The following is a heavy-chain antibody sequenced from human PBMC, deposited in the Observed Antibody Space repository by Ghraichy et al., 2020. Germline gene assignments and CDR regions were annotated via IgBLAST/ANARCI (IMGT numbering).Heavy chain of an antibody. Sequence: ASVKVSCKASGYTFTSYDINWVRQATGQGLEWMGWMNPNSGNTGYAQKFQGRVTMTRNTSISTAYMELSSLRSEDTAVYYCARSVKVRISGGVTLLYYYYYGMDVWGQGTTVTVSS. CDR1: GYTFTSYD. V-gene: IGHV1-8*01. D-gene: IGHD3-16*01. J-gene: IGHJ6*02. CDR3: ARSVKVRISGGVTLLYYYYYGMDV. CDR2: MNPNSGNT.